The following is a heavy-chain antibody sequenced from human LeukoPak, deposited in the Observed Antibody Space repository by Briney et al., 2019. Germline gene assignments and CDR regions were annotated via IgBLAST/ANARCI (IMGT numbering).Heavy chain of an antibody. CDR3: ARERSTMIVVVINSYSDY. Sequence: GGSLRLSCAASGFTFSSYSMNWVRQAPGKGLEWVSSISSSSSYIYYADSVKGRLIISRDNAKNSLYLQMNSLRAEDTAVYYCARERSTMIVVVINSYSDYWGQGTLVTVSS. CDR1: GFTFSSYS. V-gene: IGHV3-21*01. D-gene: IGHD3-22*01. J-gene: IGHJ4*02. CDR2: ISSSSSYI.